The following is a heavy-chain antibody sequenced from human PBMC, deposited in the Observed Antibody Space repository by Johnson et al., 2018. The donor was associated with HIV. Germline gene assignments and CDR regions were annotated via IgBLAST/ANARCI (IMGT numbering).Heavy chain of an antibody. CDR2: IYSDGRT. Sequence: VQLVESGGGLVQPGGSLRLSCAASGFIVRSNYMNWVRQAPGKGLEWVSVIYSDGRTYYADSVKGRFTISRDGSKNTLFLQMNSLRAEDTAVYYCAKDGPVLRYFDWSDAFDIWGQGTMVTVSS. CDR1: GFIVRSNY. V-gene: IGHV3-66*01. CDR3: AKDGPVLRYFDWSDAFDI. D-gene: IGHD3-9*01. J-gene: IGHJ3*02.